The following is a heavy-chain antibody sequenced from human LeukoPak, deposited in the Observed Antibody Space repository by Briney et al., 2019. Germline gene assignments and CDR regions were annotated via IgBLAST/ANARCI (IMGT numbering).Heavy chain of an antibody. V-gene: IGHV4-61*02. CDR2: IYTSGST. CDR3: ARVPYDSSGYYYAAAFDI. Sequence: KTSQTLSLTCTVSGGSIGSGSYYWSWIRQPAGKGLEWIGRIYTSGSTNYNPSLKSRVTISVDTSKNQFSLKLSSVTAADTAVYYCARVPYDSSGYYYAAAFDIWGQGTMVTVSS. CDR1: GGSIGSGSYY. D-gene: IGHD3-22*01. J-gene: IGHJ3*02.